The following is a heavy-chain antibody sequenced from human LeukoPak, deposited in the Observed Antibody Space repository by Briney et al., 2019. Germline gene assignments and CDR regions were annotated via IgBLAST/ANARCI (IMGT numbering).Heavy chain of an antibody. D-gene: IGHD3-22*01. CDR3: AKERSDEYYYDSSGYEY. Sequence: GGSLRLSCAASGFTFSSYAMSWVRQAPGKGREWVSAISGSGGSTYYADSVKGRFTISRDNSKNTLYLQMNSLRAEDTAVYYCAKERSDEYYYDSSGYEYWRQGTLVTVSS. J-gene: IGHJ4*02. CDR1: GFTFSSYA. CDR2: ISGSGGST. V-gene: IGHV3-23*01.